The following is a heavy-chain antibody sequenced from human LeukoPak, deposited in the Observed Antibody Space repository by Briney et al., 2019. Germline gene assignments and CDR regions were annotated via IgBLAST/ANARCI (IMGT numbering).Heavy chain of an antibody. CDR1: GGSISSYY. CDR3: ARLSVIVGAALEYYYYYMDV. V-gene: IGHV4-34*01. CDR2: SNDSGGT. Sequence: SETLSLTCTVSGGSISSYYWSWIRQPPGKRLEWVGESNDSGGTNYNPSLKSRVTISADKSKNQVSLKLTSVTAADTAVYYCARLSVIVGAALEYYYYYMDVWGQGTTVTVSS. J-gene: IGHJ6*03. D-gene: IGHD1-26*01.